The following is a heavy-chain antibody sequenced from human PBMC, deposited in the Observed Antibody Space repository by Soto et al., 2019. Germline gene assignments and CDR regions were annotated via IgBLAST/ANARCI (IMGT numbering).Heavy chain of an antibody. V-gene: IGHV3-30*18. CDR1: GFTFSSYG. Sequence: GGSLRLSCAASGFTFSSYGMHWVRQAPGKGLEWEEVISYHGSNKAYADSVKCRFTISRDNYKNTLYLQMNSLRGEDTAVYYCAKDRQLGSSLYYFDYWGQGTLVTVSS. J-gene: IGHJ4*02. CDR2: ISYHGSNK. D-gene: IGHD5-18*01. CDR3: AKDRQLGSSLYYFDY.